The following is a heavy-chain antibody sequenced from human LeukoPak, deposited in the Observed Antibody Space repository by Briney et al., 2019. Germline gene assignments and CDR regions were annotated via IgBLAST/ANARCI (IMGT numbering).Heavy chain of an antibody. D-gene: IGHD5-24*01. Sequence: PSETLSLTCTVSGGSISSSSYYWGWIRHPPGKGLEWTGSIYYSGSTYYNPSLKSRITISVDTSKNQFSLKLSSVTAADTAVYYCARLRLHGYKDYWGQGTLVTVSS. CDR2: IYYSGST. J-gene: IGHJ4*02. CDR3: ARLRLHGYKDY. V-gene: IGHV4-39*01. CDR1: GGSISSSSYY.